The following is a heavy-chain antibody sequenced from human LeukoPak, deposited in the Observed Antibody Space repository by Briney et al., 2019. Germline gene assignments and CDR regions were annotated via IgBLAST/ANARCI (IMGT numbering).Heavy chain of an antibody. J-gene: IGHJ4*02. V-gene: IGHV4-34*01. CDR2: INHSGST. Sequence: SETLSLTCAVYGGSFSGYYWSWIRQPPGKGLEWIGEINHSGSTNYNPSLKSRVTISVDTSKNQFSLKLSSVTAADTAVYYCARIRWLQPDYWGQGTLVTVSS. CDR1: GGSFSGYY. CDR3: ARIRWLQPDY. D-gene: IGHD5-24*01.